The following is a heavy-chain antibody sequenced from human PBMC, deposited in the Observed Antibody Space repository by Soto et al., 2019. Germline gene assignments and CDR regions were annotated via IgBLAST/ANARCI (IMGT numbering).Heavy chain of an antibody. J-gene: IGHJ4*02. CDR2: ISAYNGDT. CDR3: ARSGAYCTSITCLFDSF. V-gene: IGHV1-18*01. CDR1: GYTFTSYG. D-gene: IGHD2-8*01. Sequence: QAQLVQSGGEVKKPGASVKVSCRASGYTFTSYGYAWVRQAPGQGLEWMGWISAYNGDTNYAQKFQARVTLTTDTSTTTSNMELRNLGSDDTAVYYCARSGAYCTSITCLFDSFWGLGTLVTVSS.